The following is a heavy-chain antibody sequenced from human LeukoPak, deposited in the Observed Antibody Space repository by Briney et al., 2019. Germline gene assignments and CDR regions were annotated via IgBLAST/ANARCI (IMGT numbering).Heavy chain of an antibody. Sequence: SETLSLTCAVSGGSISSSSYYWGWIRQPPGKGLEWIGSIYYSGSTYYNPSLKSRVTISVDTSKNQFSLKLSSVTAADTAVYYCARHLYSSGWYNPVRPLGPGNSWGQGTLVTVSS. J-gene: IGHJ4*02. CDR2: IYYSGST. CDR1: GGSISSSSYY. CDR3: ARHLYSSGWYNPVRPLGPGNS. V-gene: IGHV4-39*01. D-gene: IGHD6-19*01.